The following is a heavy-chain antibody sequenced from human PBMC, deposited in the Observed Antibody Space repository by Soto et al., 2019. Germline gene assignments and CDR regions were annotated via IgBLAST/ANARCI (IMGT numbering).Heavy chain of an antibody. CDR1: GYTFTTHY. D-gene: IGHD3-10*01. CDR3: ARAGENYGSGTFSPPLRYYFNS. J-gene: IGHJ4*02. Sequence: QVQLVQSGAEVKKPGASVTVSCKASGYTFTTHYMHWVRQAPGQGLGWMGIINPSGGRTTYALKFQGRVSLTSDTSTNTVYMELSSLRSEDTAVYYCARAGENYGSGTFSPPLRYYFNSWGQGTLVTVSS. V-gene: IGHV1-46*01. CDR2: INPSGGRT.